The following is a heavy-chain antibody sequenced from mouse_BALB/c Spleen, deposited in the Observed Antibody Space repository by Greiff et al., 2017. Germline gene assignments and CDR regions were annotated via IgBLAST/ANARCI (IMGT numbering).Heavy chain of an antibody. D-gene: IGHD1-1*01. J-gene: IGHJ2*01. CDR3: ARSDYGSFFDY. V-gene: IGHV14-3*02. Sequence: VQLQQSGAELVKPGASVKLSCTASGFNIKDTYMHRVKQRPEQGLEWIGRIDPANGNTKYDPKFQGKATITADASSNTAYLQLSSLTSEDTAVYYCARSDYGSFFDYWGQGTTLTVSS. CDR1: GFNIKDTY. CDR2: IDPANGNT.